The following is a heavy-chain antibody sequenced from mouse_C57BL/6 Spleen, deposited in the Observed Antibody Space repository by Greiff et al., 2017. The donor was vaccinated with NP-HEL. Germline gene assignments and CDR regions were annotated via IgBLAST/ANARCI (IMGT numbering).Heavy chain of an antibody. V-gene: IGHV1-26*01. CDR3: AKYYSNPFAY. CDR2: INPNNGGT. J-gene: IGHJ3*01. Sequence: EVQLQQSGPELVKPGASVKISCKASGYTFTDYYMNWVKQSHGKSLEWIGDINPNNGGTSYNQKFKGKATLTVDKSSSTAYMELRSLTSEDSAVYYCAKYYSNPFAYWGQGTLVTVSA. CDR1: GYTFTDYY. D-gene: IGHD2-5*01.